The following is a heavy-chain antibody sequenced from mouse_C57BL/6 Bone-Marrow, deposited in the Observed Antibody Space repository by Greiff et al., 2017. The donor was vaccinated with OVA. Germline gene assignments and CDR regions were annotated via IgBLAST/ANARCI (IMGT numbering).Heavy chain of an antibody. CDR2: IYPGDGDT. J-gene: IGHJ3*01. CDR3: ARLGVVAPFAY. V-gene: IGHV1-80*01. Sequence: VQLVESGAELVKPGASVKISCKASGYAFSSYWMNWVKQRPGKGLEWIGQIYPGDGDTNYNGKFKGKATLTADKSSSTAYMQLSSLTSEDSAVYFCARLGVVAPFAYWGQGTLVTVSA. CDR1: GYAFSSYW. D-gene: IGHD1-1*01.